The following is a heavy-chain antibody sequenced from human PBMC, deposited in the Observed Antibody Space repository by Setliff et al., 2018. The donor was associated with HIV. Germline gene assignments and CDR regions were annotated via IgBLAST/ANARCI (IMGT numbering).Heavy chain of an antibody. CDR1: GFSLTTSGMG. J-gene: IGHJ4*02. V-gene: IGHV4-28*02. CDR2: LYNSRGT. CDR3: ARLGDSGYDFRGYFDY. D-gene: IGHD5-12*01. Sequence: SGPTLVNPTQTLTLTCTFSGFSLTTSGMGIYWIRQPPGKGLEWIGYLYNSRGTYYNPSLKSRVTMSVDTSRNQFSLKLTSVTAADTALYFCARLGDSGYDFRGYFDYWGQGKLVTVSS.